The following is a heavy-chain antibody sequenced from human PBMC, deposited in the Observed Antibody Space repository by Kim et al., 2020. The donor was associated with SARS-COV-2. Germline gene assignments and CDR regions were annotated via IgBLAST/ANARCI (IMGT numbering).Heavy chain of an antibody. CDR3: ARRWGYCSSTSCRLGAFDI. J-gene: IGHJ3*02. D-gene: IGHD2-2*01. V-gene: IGHV5-51*01. Sequence: GESLKISCKGSGYSFTSYWIGWVRQMPGKGLEWMGIIYPGDSDNRYSPSFQGQVTISAGKSISTAYLQWSSLKASDTARYYCARRWGYCSSTSCRLGAFDIWGQGTMVTVSS. CDR2: IYPGDSDN. CDR1: GYSFTSYW.